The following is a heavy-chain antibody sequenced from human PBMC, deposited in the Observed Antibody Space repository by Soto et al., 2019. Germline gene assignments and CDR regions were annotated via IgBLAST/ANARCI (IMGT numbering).Heavy chain of an antibody. CDR2: IYYSGST. CDR3: ARTGRQQLVQYYYYMDV. CDR1: GGSISSSSYY. D-gene: IGHD6-13*01. Sequence: SETLSLTCTVSGGSISSSSYYWGWIRQPPGKGLEWIGSIYYSGSTYYNPSLKSRVTISVDTSKNQFSLKLSSVTAADTAVYYCARTGRQQLVQYYYYMDVWGKGTTVTVSS. V-gene: IGHV4-39*01. J-gene: IGHJ6*03.